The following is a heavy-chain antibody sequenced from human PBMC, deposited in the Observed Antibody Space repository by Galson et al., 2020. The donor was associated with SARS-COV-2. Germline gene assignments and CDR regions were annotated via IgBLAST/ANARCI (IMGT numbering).Heavy chain of an antibody. D-gene: IGHD2-15*01. CDR2: ISYDGSNK. Sequence: QLGESLKISCAASGFTFSSYAMHWVRQAPGKGLEWVAVISYDGSNKYYADSVKGRFTISRDNSKNTLYLQMNSLRAEDTAVYYCARDSGSSIDYWGQGTLVTVSS. J-gene: IGHJ4*02. CDR1: GFTFSSYA. CDR3: ARDSGSSIDY. V-gene: IGHV3-30*04.